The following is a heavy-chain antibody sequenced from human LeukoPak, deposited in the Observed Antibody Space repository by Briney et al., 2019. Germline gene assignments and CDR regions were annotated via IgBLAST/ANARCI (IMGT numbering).Heavy chain of an antibody. V-gene: IGHV4-30-4*07. Sequence: PSQTLSLTCAVSGGSIGSGGYSWSWIRQPPGKGLEWIGYIYNSGSTNYNPSLKSRVTISGDTSKNQFSLKLSSVTAADTAVYYCARGYSYGYNYFDYWGQGTLVTVSS. J-gene: IGHJ4*02. CDR2: IYNSGST. CDR1: GGSIGSGGYS. D-gene: IGHD5-18*01. CDR3: ARGYSYGYNYFDY.